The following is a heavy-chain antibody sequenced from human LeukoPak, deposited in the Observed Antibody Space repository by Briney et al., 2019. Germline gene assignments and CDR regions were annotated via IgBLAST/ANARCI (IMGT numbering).Heavy chain of an antibody. V-gene: IGHV3-74*01. D-gene: IGHD3-3*01. CDR1: GFTFSSYW. Sequence: GGSLRLSCAASGFTFSSYWMHWVRQAPGEGMVWVSRINSDGSSTSYADSVKGRFTISRDNAKNTLYLQMNSLRAEDTAVYYCARSQADFWSGPPGRHFDYWGQGTLVAVSS. CDR2: INSDGSST. J-gene: IGHJ4*02. CDR3: ARSQADFWSGPPGRHFDY.